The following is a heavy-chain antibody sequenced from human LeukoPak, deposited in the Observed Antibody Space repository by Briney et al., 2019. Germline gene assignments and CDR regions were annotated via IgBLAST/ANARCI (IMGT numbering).Heavy chain of an antibody. CDR2: IYYSGST. Sequence: SETLSLTCTVSGGSISSYYWSWIRQPPGKGLEWIGYIYYSGSTNYNPSPKSRVTISVDTSKNQFSLKLSSVTAADTAVYYCGVRYRDRDYWGQGTLVTVSS. CDR1: GGSISSYY. V-gene: IGHV4-59*12. D-gene: IGHD3-9*01. J-gene: IGHJ4*02. CDR3: GVRYRDRDY.